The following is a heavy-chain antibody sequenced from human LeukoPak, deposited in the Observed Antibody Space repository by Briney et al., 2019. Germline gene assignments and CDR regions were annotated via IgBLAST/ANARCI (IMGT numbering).Heavy chain of an antibody. Sequence: SETLSLTYTVSGGSISSSSYYWGWIRQPPGKGLEWIGSIYYSGSTYYNPSLKSRVTISVDKSKNQFSLKLSSVTAADTAVYYCARHGRWGQQLPFDYWGQGTLVTVSS. D-gene: IGHD6-13*01. J-gene: IGHJ4*02. CDR2: IYYSGST. CDR1: GGSISSSSYY. CDR3: ARHGRWGQQLPFDY. V-gene: IGHV4-39*07.